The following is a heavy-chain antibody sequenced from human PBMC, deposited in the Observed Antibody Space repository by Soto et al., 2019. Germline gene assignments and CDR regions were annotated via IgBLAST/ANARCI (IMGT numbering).Heavy chain of an antibody. CDR3: ARVPGYYDSSGYWWFDP. D-gene: IGHD3-22*01. J-gene: IGHJ5*02. V-gene: IGHV1-18*04. CDR1: GYTFTNYG. CDR2: ISAYNGNT. Sequence: AAVKVSCKASGYTFTNYGISWVRQAPGQGREWMGWISAYNGNTNYAQKLQGRVTMTTDTSTSTAYMELRSLRSDDTAVYYCARVPGYYDSSGYWWFDPWGQGTLVTVSS.